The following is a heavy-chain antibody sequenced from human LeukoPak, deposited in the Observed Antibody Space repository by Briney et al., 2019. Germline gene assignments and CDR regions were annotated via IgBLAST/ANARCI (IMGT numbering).Heavy chain of an antibody. D-gene: IGHD2-15*01. CDR2: MNPNSGNT. CDR1: GYTFTSYD. V-gene: IGHV1-8*01. CDR3: ARGVRSSAHYYYYGMDV. Sequence: ASVKVSCKASGYTFTSYDINWVRQATGQGLEWMGWMNPNSGNTGYAQKFQGRVTMTRNTSISTAYMELSSLRAEDTAVYYCARGVRSSAHYYYYGMDVWGQGTTVTVSS. J-gene: IGHJ6*02.